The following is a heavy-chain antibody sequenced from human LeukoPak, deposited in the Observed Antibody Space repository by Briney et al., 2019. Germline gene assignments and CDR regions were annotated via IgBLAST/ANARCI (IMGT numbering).Heavy chain of an antibody. CDR2: INPSGGST. Sequence: ASVKVSCKASGYTFTSYYIHWVRQAPGQGLEWMGLINPSGGSTNYAQKFQGKVTMTRDTSISTAYMELSRLRSDDTAVYYCARALPEDIVVVPAAIDYWGQGTLVTVSS. CDR1: GYTFTSYY. D-gene: IGHD2-2*01. V-gene: IGHV1-46*01. CDR3: ARALPEDIVVVPAAIDY. J-gene: IGHJ4*02.